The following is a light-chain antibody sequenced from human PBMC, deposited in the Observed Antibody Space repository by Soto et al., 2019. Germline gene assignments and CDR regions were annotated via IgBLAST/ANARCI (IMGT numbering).Light chain of an antibody. V-gene: IGKV3-20*01. CDR1: QRVSNSY. Sequence: EIVLTQSPGTLSLSPGDRATLFCRATQRVSNSYLAWYQQKPGQAPRLLIYDASTRAAGVPDRVTGGGSGTDFTLTISALEPEDFALYFCQQYERPAFAFGQGTRLEI. J-gene: IGKJ2*01. CDR2: DAS. CDR3: QQYERPAFA.